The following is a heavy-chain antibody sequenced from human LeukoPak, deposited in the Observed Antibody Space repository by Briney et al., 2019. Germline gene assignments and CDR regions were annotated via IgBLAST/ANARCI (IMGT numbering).Heavy chain of an antibody. V-gene: IGHV3-43D*03. CDR3: AKRKNCINGVCYGFGY. J-gene: IGHJ4*02. CDR1: GFTFDDYA. CDR2: ISWDGGST. D-gene: IGHD2-8*01. Sequence: GGSLRLSCAASGFTFDDYAMHWVSQAPGKGLEWVSLISWDGGSTYYADSVKGRFTISGDNSKNTLYLQMNSLSAGDTAVYYCAKRKNCINGVCYGFGYWGQGTLVTVSS.